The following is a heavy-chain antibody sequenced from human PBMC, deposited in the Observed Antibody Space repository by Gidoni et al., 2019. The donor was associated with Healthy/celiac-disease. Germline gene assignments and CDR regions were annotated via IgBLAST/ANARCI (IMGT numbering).Heavy chain of an antibody. J-gene: IGHJ6*02. CDR1: GGSISSSSSY. Sequence: QLQLQESGPGLVKPSETLSLTCTVSGGSISSSSSYWGWIRQPPGKGLEWIGSIYYSGSTYYNPSLKSRVTISVDTSKNQFSLKLSSVTAADTAVYYCARGSGIAAAGFYYYYGMDVWGQGTTVTVSS. D-gene: IGHD6-13*01. CDR3: ARGSGIAAAGFYYYYGMDV. CDR2: IYYSGST. V-gene: IGHV4-39*07.